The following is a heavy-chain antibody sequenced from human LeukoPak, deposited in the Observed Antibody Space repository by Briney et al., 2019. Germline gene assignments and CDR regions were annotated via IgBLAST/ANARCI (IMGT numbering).Heavy chain of an antibody. Sequence: GGSLRLSCAASGFTFSSYAMSWVRQAPGKGLEWVSAISGSGGSTYYADSVKGRFTISRDNSKNTLYLQMNSLRAEDTAVYYCARGGNVDTAMVDFDYWGQGTLVTVSS. D-gene: IGHD5-18*01. V-gene: IGHV3-23*01. J-gene: IGHJ4*02. CDR1: GFTFSSYA. CDR2: ISGSGGST. CDR3: ARGGNVDTAMVDFDY.